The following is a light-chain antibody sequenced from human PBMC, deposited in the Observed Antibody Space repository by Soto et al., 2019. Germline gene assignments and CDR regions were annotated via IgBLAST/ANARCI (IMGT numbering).Light chain of an antibody. CDR1: QSISDF. J-gene: IGKJ3*01. CDR3: QQSYSTPFT. V-gene: IGKV1-39*01. CDR2: AAS. Sequence: DIQMTQSPSSLSASEGDRVTITCRASQSISDFLNWYQQKPGKAPKLLIYAASSLQSGVPSRFTGSGSGTDFPLTISSLQPEDFATYYCQQSYSTPFTFGPGTTVDIK.